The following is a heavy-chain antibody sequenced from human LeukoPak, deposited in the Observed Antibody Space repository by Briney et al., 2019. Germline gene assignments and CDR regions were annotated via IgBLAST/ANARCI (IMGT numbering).Heavy chain of an antibody. CDR1: GFTFSSYG. CDR3: ARGIEQYYYVMDV. Sequence: GGSLRLSCAASGFTFSSYGMHWVRQAPGKGLEWVAPIWYDGNTKSYTDPVKGRFTISRDNSKSTLYLQMNSLRVEDTAVYFCARGIEQYYYVMDVWGQGTTVTVSS. V-gene: IGHV3-33*01. CDR2: IWYDGNTK. J-gene: IGHJ6*02. D-gene: IGHD1/OR15-1a*01.